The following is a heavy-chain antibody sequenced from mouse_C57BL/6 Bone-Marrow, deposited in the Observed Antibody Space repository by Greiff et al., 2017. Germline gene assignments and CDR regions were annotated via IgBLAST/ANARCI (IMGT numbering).Heavy chain of an antibody. J-gene: IGHJ2*01. CDR2: IYPGSGST. CDR1: GYTFTSYW. V-gene: IGHV1-55*01. CDR3: ARGGWSLRY. D-gene: IGHD2-3*01. Sequence: QVQLKQPGAELVKPGASVKMSCKASGYTFTSYWITWVKQRPGQGLEWLGDIYPGSGSTNDNEKFKSKATLTVDTSSSTAYMQLSSLTSEDSAVYYCARGGWSLRYWGQGTTLTVSS.